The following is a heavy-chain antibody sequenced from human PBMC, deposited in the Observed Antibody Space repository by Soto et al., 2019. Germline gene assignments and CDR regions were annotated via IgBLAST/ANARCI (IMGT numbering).Heavy chain of an antibody. CDR1: GGSINSGGYC. CDR2: ISYGGST. V-gene: IGHV4-31*03. D-gene: IGHD5-18*01. CDR3: SRGILV. Sequence: QVQLQESGPGLVKPSQTRSLTCTVSGGSINSGGYCWGWIRQHPGKGLDWIGCISYGGSTSYNPPLKSRVTISVDTSKNQFSLKLTSVTAVDTAVYYCSRGILVWGQGALITVSS. J-gene: IGHJ4*02.